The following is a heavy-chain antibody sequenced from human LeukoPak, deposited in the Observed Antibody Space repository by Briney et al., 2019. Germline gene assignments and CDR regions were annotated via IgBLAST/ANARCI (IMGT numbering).Heavy chain of an antibody. D-gene: IGHD2-2*01. V-gene: IGHV3-30*04. CDR1: GFTFSVYA. Sequence: TGGSLRLSCAASGFTFSVYAMHWVRQAPGKGLEWVAIISYDGSNKYYADSVKGRFTISRDNSKNTVYLQMNSLRAEDTAVYYCARSGGYCSSTSCSKGPFDPWGQGTLVTVSS. CDR3: ARSGGYCSSTSCSKGPFDP. J-gene: IGHJ5*02. CDR2: ISYDGSNK.